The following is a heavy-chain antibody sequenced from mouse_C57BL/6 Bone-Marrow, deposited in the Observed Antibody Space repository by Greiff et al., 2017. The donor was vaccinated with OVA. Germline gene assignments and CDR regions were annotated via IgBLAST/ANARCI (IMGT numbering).Heavy chain of an antibody. D-gene: IGHD2-1*01. J-gene: IGHJ4*01. V-gene: IGHV1-55*01. CDR3: AGGNRGGIYAMDY. Sequence: QVQLKQSGAELVKPGASVKMSCKASGYTFTSYWITWVKQRPGQGLEWIGDIYPGSGSTNYNEKFKDKATLTADKSSSTAYMQLSSLTYEDSAVYYCAGGNRGGIYAMDYWGQGTSVTVSS. CDR2: IYPGSGST. CDR1: GYTFTSYW.